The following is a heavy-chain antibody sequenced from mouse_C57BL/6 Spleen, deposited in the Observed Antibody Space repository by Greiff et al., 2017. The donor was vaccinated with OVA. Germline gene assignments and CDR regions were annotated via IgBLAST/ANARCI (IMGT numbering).Heavy chain of an antibody. D-gene: IGHD1-1*01. CDR2: IDPTSGGT. V-gene: IGHV1-72*01. CDR3: AMDYCASSTSWYFDV. Sequence: VQLQQSGAELVKPGASVKLSCKASGYTFTSYWMHWVKQRPGRGLEWIGRIDPTSGGTKYNEKFKSKATLTVDKPSSTAYMQLSSLTSEDSAVYYCAMDYCASSTSWYFDVWGKGTTVTVSS. CDR1: GYTFTSYW. J-gene: IGHJ1*03.